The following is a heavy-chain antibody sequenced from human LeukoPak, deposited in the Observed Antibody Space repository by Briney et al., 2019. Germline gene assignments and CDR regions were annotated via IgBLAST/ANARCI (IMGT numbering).Heavy chain of an antibody. Sequence: GGSLRLSCAASGFTFSSYWMSWVRQAPGKGLEWVANIKQDGSEKYYVDSVKGRFTISRDNTKNSLYLQMNSLRAEDTAVYYCARFDSSGYYYHYYYGMDVWGQGTTVTVSS. V-gene: IGHV3-7*01. CDR2: IKQDGSEK. CDR3: ARFDSSGYYYHYYYGMDV. CDR1: GFTFSSYW. D-gene: IGHD3-22*01. J-gene: IGHJ6*02.